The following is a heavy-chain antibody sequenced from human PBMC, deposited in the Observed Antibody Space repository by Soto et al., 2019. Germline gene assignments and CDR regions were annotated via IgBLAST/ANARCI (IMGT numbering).Heavy chain of an antibody. CDR2: IYYSGST. D-gene: IGHD1-26*01. Sequence: QVQLQESGPGLVKPSETLSLTCTVSGGSISSYYWSWIRQPPGKGLEWIGYIYYSGSTNYNPSLRSRVTISVDTSRNQFSLKLSSVTAADTAVYYCARLVGATRHYYYYYGMDVWGQGTTVTVSS. CDR1: GGSISSYY. J-gene: IGHJ6*02. V-gene: IGHV4-59*01. CDR3: ARLVGATRHYYYYYGMDV.